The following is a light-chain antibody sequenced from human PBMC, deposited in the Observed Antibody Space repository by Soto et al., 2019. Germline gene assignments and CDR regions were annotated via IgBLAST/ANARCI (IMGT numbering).Light chain of an antibody. CDR3: QQYKRYLWT. Sequence: DIQMTQSPSTLSASVGDRVTITCRASQSISSWLAWYQQKPGKAPKILINLASILESGVPSRFSGSGSGTEFTLTISSLQPDDFATYYCQQYKRYLWTFGQGTKVEIK. V-gene: IGKV1-5*03. J-gene: IGKJ1*01. CDR2: LAS. CDR1: QSISSW.